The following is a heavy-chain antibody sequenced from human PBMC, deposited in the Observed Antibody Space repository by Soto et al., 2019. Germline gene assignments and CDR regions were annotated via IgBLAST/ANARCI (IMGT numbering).Heavy chain of an antibody. Sequence: PGESLKISCKGSGYSFTSYWIGWVRQMAGKGLEWMGIIYPGDSDSRYSPSFQGQITISADKSINTAYLQWNSLKASDTAMYFCARVLSSSWFPFDYWGQGTLVTVSS. J-gene: IGHJ4*02. D-gene: IGHD6-13*01. CDR1: GYSFTSYW. CDR2: IYPGDSDS. V-gene: IGHV5-51*01. CDR3: ARVLSSSWFPFDY.